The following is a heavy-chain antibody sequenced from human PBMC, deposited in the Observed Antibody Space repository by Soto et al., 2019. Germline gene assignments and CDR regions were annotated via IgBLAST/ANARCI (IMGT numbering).Heavy chain of an antibody. V-gene: IGHV1-18*04. J-gene: IGHJ4*02. CDR2: ITAENGNT. D-gene: IGHD5-12*01. Sequence: QIQLVQSGAEVKKPGASVNVSCKASGYSFTSYGITWVRQAPGQGPEWLGWITAENGNTNYAQKFQGRSTMTTDTSTNTAFMELRGLRSDDTAVYYCARVVLEWLPTSGFDYWGQGTLVTVSS. CDR3: ARVVLEWLPTSGFDY. CDR1: GYSFTSYG.